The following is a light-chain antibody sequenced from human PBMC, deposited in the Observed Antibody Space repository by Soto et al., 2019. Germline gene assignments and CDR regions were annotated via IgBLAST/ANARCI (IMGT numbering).Light chain of an antibody. V-gene: IGKV3-15*01. CDR3: QQYNNWPPPFT. CDR1: QSVSSN. Sequence: EIVMTQSPATLSVSPGERATLSCRASQSVSSNLAWYQQKPGQAPRLLIYGASTRATGIPARFSGSGSGTAFTPPTSSLLSADCAGSYDQQYNNWPPPFTFGPGTKVDIK. CDR2: GAS. J-gene: IGKJ3*01.